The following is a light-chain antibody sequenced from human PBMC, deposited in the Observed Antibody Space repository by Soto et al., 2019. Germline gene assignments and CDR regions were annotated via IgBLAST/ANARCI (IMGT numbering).Light chain of an antibody. CDR3: TSCITANTRCV. Sequence: QSALTQPASVSGSPGQSITISCTGASSDVGNCNCVSWYQQHPGKAPKLVIFEVNYRPSGVSDRFSGSKSGNTASLTITGLQAEDEADYYCTSCITANTRCVFGSGTKVTVL. J-gene: IGLJ1*01. CDR2: EVN. V-gene: IGLV2-14*01. CDR1: SSDVGNCNC.